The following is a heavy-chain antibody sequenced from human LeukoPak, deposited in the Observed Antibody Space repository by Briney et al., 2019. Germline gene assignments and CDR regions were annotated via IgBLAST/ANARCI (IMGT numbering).Heavy chain of an antibody. CDR1: GYSFTSYW. V-gene: IGHV5-51*01. D-gene: IGHD3-22*01. CDR3: ARLDYYDSSGYYNYFDY. Sequence: GEALKISRKGSGYSFTSYWNGWVRQMSGKGLEWMGIIYPGDSDTIYSPSFQGPVTISADKSISPAYLQWSSLKASDTAMYYCARLDYYDSSGYYNYFDYWGQGTLVTVSS. CDR2: IYPGDSDT. J-gene: IGHJ4*02.